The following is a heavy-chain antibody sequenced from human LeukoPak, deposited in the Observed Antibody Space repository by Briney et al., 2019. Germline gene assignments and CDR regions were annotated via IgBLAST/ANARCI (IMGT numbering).Heavy chain of an antibody. Sequence: GGSVRVSCAASGFTFDDYAMHWVRQAPGEGREGVSLITWDGGSTYYADSVKGRFTISRDNSKNSLYLQMNSLRAEDTALYYCAKDSSGYYWDYWGQGPLVTVSS. CDR2: ITWDGGST. D-gene: IGHD3-22*01. V-gene: IGHV3-43D*03. J-gene: IGHJ4*02. CDR1: GFTFDDYA. CDR3: AKDSSGYYWDY.